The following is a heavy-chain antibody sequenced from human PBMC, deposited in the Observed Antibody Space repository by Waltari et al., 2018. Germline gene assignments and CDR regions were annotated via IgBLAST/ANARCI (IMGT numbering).Heavy chain of an antibody. CDR1: GFFFNNYG. D-gene: IGHD3-22*01. Sequence: EVDLVESGGKVVRPGGSLRLSCATSGFFFNNYGFNWFRRAPGKGRECVSTISMHKNIIYYGPSVAVRFSSSRDNAKKSVFLQMTGLRDDDTSIYYCARSRRGDYYDPSNHWRQGTRVTVSS. V-gene: IGHV3-21*01. CDR3: ARSRRGDYYDPSNH. CDR2: ISMHKNII. J-gene: IGHJ4*02.